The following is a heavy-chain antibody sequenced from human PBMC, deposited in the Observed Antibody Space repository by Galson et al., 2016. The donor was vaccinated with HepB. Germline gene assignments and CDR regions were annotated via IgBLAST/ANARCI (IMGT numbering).Heavy chain of an antibody. Sequence: CAISGDSVSSNSAAWNWIRQSPSRGLEWLGRTYYRSKWYTDYAVSVNSRITVNPDTSKNQFSLQLNSVTPEDTAVYYCARDPPVSNSIFDMWGQGTMVTVSS. CDR1: GDSVSSNSAA. V-gene: IGHV6-1*01. CDR2: TYYRSKWYT. D-gene: IGHD4-23*01. J-gene: IGHJ3*02. CDR3: ARDPPVSNSIFDM.